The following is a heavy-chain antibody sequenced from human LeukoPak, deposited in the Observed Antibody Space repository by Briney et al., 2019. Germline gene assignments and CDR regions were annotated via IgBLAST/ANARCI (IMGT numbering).Heavy chain of an antibody. CDR1: GFTFSADD. CDR3: ARVIGFTIAAAATDY. J-gene: IGHJ4*02. V-gene: IGHV3-21*01. CDR2: MPTTSSFM. D-gene: IGHD6-13*01. Sequence: GGSLRLSCAASGFTFSADDMSWVRQAPGKGLEWVSSMPTTSSFMYYADSVKGRFTISRDNAKNSLYLQMNSLRAEDTALYYCARVIGFTIAAAATDYWGQGALVTVSS.